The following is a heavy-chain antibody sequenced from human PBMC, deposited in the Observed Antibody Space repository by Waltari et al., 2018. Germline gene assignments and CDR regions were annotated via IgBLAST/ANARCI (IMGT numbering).Heavy chain of an antibody. V-gene: IGHV3-48*03. J-gene: IGHJ4*02. CDR3: ARGYSSSWYSPPIDY. CDR1: GFPFCRSE. D-gene: IGHD6-13*01. Sequence: EVQLVEFGGGLVQPGGSLRPYCAASGFPFCRSEMYWVRQAPGKGLEWFSYISSSGSTIYYADSVKGRFTISRDNAKNSLYLQMNSLRAEDTAVYYCARGYSSSWYSPPIDYWGQGTLVTVSS. CDR2: ISSSGSTI.